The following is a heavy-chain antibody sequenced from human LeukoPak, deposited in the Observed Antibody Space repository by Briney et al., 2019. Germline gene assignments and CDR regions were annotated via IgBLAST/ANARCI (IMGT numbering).Heavy chain of an antibody. Sequence: GGSLRLSCAASGFTFSSYAMTWVRQAPGKGLEWVSTITTSGGNTYYADSVKGRFAISRDNSKNTLYLQMNSLRAEDTAIYYCANPLVRSKWLLDYWGRGTLVTVS. V-gene: IGHV3-23*01. J-gene: IGHJ4*02. CDR2: ITTSGGNT. D-gene: IGHD5-12*01. CDR3: ANPLVRSKWLLDY. CDR1: GFTFSSYA.